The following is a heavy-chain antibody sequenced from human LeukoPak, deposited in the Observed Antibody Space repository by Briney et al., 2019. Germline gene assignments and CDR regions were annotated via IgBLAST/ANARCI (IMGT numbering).Heavy chain of an antibody. J-gene: IGHJ4*02. D-gene: IGHD2-15*01. CDR2: ISTSSSYI. CDR3: ARDGYCSGGSCYSYGYFDY. Sequence: GGSLRLSCAASGFTFSNYSMNWVRQAPGKGLKWVSYISTSSSYIYYADSVKGRFTISRDNAKNSLYLQMNSLRAEDTAVYNCARDGYCSGGSCYSYGYFDYWGQGTLVTVSS. V-gene: IGHV3-21*01. CDR1: GFTFSNYS.